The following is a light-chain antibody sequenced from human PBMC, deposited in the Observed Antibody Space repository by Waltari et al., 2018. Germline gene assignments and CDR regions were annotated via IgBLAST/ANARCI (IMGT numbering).Light chain of an antibody. Sequence: DIVMTQSPESLAVSLGARATITCKSSPSLLYNTNNKNYLAWYQQKPGQPPKLLISWASTRESGVPERFSGSGSRTDFTLTISSLQAEDVAVYFCQQYYNTPLTFGPGTKVDVK. V-gene: IGKV4-1*01. J-gene: IGKJ3*01. CDR3: QQYYNTPLT. CDR2: WAS. CDR1: PSLLYNTNNKNY.